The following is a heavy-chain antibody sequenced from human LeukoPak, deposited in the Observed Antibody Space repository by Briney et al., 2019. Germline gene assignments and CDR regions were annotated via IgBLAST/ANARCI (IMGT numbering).Heavy chain of an antibody. CDR2: ISGSGGST. J-gene: IGHJ4*02. D-gene: IGHD6-19*01. V-gene: IGHV3-23*01. CDR1: GFTLSSYA. CDR3: ARGGLGSAFDN. Sequence: GGSLRLSCAASGFTLSSYAMSWVRQAPGKGLEWVSAISGSGGSTYYADSVKGRFTISRDNTKNTLYLQMNSLRTEDTAVYYCARGGLGSAFDNWGQGTLVTVSS.